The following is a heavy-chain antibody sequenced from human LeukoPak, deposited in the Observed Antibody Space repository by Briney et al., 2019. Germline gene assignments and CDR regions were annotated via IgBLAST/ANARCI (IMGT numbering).Heavy chain of an antibody. CDR2: ISYSGTN. CDR1: GGSVSSRNYY. Sequence: PSETLSLTCTVSGGSVSSRNYYWGWIRQPPGKGLEWIGSISYSGTNYNNPSLKSRVSISIDTSKNQFSVKLTSVTAADTAMYYCASLGTLRSWGQGTLVTVSS. J-gene: IGHJ5*02. CDR3: ASLGTLRS. D-gene: IGHD7-27*01. V-gene: IGHV4-39*01.